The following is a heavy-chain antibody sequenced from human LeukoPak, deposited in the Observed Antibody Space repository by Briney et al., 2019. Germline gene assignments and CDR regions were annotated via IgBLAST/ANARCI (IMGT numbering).Heavy chain of an antibody. D-gene: IGHD2-2*01. Sequence: QTGGSLRRSCGASGVNCRSYAMSGLRKAPGKGLEWVSAISGSGGSTYYADSVKGRFTISRDNSKNTLYLQMNSLRAEDTAVYYCAKGRSGYCSSTSCPNWFDPWGQGTLVTVSS. CDR3: AKGRSGYCSSTSCPNWFDP. J-gene: IGHJ5*02. V-gene: IGHV3-23*01. CDR1: GVNCRSYA. CDR2: ISGSGGST.